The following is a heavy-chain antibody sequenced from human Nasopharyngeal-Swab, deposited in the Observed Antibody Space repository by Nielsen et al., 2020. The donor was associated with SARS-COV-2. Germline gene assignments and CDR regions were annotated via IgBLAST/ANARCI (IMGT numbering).Heavy chain of an antibody. J-gene: IGHJ6*02. CDR1: GYTFTSYY. Sequence: ASVKVSCKASGYTFTSYYMHWVRQPPGQGLEWMGIINPSGGSTSYAQKFQGRVTMTRDTSTSTVYMALSSLRSEDTAVYYCARGAEFGYYGMDVWGQGTTVTVSS. CDR2: INPSGGST. D-gene: IGHD3-16*01. CDR3: ARGAEFGYYGMDV. V-gene: IGHV1-46*01.